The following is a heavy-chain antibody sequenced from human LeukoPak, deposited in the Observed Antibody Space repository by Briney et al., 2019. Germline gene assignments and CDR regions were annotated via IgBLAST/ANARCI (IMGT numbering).Heavy chain of an antibody. D-gene: IGHD5-12*01. V-gene: IGHV4-4*07. CDR3: ARDRADSGYDFYYYYYYMDV. J-gene: IGHJ6*03. CDR1: GGSISSYY. Sequence: SETLSLTCTVSGGSISSYYWSWVRQPAGKGLEWIGRIYTSGSTNYNPSLKSRVTISVDTSKNQFSLKLSSVAAADTAVYYCARDRADSGYDFYYYYYYMDVWGKGTTVTISS. CDR2: IYTSGST.